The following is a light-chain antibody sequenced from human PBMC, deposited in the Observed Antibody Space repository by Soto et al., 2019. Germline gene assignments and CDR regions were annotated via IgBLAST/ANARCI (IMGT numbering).Light chain of an antibody. CDR3: CSYAGSRWM. CDR1: SDDIGNFNL. Sequence: QSVLTQPASVSGSPGQSITVSCTGSSDDIGNFNLVSWYQQFPGKAPKLIVYEVNKRPLGVSDRFSGSKSGNTASLTISGLQAEDEADYPCCSYAGSRWMFGGGTKVTVL. J-gene: IGLJ3*02. V-gene: IGLV2-23*02. CDR2: EVN.